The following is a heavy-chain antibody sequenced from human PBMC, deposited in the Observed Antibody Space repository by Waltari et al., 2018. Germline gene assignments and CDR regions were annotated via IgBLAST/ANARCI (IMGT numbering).Heavy chain of an antibody. D-gene: IGHD5-12*01. J-gene: IGHJ4*02. Sequence: QVQLVKSGAEVKKPGSSVKVSCRASGGTFRRYAFSWVRQAPGQGLEWMGGIIPIFGTANYAQKFQGRVTITADESTSTAYMELSSLRSEDTAVYYCARDAGGVYSGYVSDYWGQGTLVTVSS. CDR1: GGTFRRYA. V-gene: IGHV1-69*12. CDR2: IIPIFGTA. CDR3: ARDAGGVYSGYVSDY.